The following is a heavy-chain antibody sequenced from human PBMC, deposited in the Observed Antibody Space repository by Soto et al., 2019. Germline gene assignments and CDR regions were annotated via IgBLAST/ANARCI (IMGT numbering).Heavy chain of an antibody. J-gene: IGHJ4*02. V-gene: IGHV3-23*01. D-gene: IGHD5-12*01. Sequence: EVQLLESGGGGVQPGGSLRLSCAASGFIFSDYAMTWVRQTPGKGLEWVSAITSSGSSTYFADSLKGRITISRDNSKNTMSLQMESRRVEDTAIYYCAKGVEGYVVSSFDSWGQGALVTVSS. CDR3: AKGVEGYVVSSFDS. CDR2: ITSSGSST. CDR1: GFIFSDYA.